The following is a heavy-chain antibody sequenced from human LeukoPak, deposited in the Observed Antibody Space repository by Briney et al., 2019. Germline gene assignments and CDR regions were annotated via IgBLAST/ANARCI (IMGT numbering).Heavy chain of an antibody. CDR3: ARDTFQPGLIDS. J-gene: IGHJ4*02. Sequence: GSLRLSCAASGFTFRLYAMNWVRQAPGKGLERVSYINDDSSDIHYAGSVRGRFTISRDDARKTLYLQLSSLRVEDTAVYYCARDTFQPGLIDSWGQGTLVTVSS. V-gene: IGHV3-21*05. CDR2: INDDSSDI. D-gene: IGHD2-2*01. CDR1: GFTFRLYA.